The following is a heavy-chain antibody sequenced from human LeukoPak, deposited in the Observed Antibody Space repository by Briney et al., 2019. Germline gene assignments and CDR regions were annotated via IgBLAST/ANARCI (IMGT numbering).Heavy chain of an antibody. CDR2: INTDGSST. J-gene: IGHJ4*02. CDR1: GFTFSSYW. Sequence: PGGSLRLSCAASGFTFSSYWMHWVRQAPGKGLVWVSRINTDGSSTSYADSVKGRFTNSRDNAKNTLYLQMNSLRAEDTAVYYCARGYSYGPGNYWGQGTLVTVSS. CDR3: ARGYSYGPGNY. V-gene: IGHV3-74*01. D-gene: IGHD5-18*01.